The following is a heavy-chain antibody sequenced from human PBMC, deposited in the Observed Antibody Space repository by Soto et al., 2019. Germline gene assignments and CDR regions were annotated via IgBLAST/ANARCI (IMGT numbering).Heavy chain of an antibody. D-gene: IGHD5-18*01. CDR3: APHTLDTGMPSGY. J-gene: IGHJ4*02. CDR1: GYTFTNYG. CDR2: IGGYKGNT. Sequence: QVQLVQSGAEVREPGASVKVSCKASGYTFTNYGVSWVRQAPGQGLEWMGWIGGYKGNTNYAQKLQGRVTLTTDTSTSTAYMEVRSLRSDGTDVYYCAPHTLDTGMPSGYWGQGTLVTVSS. V-gene: IGHV1-18*01.